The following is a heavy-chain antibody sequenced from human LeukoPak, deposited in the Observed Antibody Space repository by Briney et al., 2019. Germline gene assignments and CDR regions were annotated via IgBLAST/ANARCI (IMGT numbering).Heavy chain of an antibody. D-gene: IGHD3-10*01. V-gene: IGHV3-30-3*01. CDR2: ISHDGSNE. Sequence: GGSLRLSCAASGFTFSNYVMHWVRQAPGKGLDWVSIISHDGSNEYYADSVKGRFSISRDNSRNTLNLQMNGLRAEDTAVYYCARGAYVSDSFPLHYWGLGTLVTVSS. J-gene: IGHJ4*02. CDR1: GFTFSNYV. CDR3: ARGAYVSDSFPLHY.